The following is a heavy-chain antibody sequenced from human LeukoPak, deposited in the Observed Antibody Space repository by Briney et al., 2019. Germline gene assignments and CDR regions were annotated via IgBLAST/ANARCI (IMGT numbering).Heavy chain of an antibody. CDR2: IYHSGST. V-gene: IGHV4-30-2*01. CDR3: ARDLTGDGDY. J-gene: IGHJ4*02. D-gene: IGHD7-27*01. Sequence: PSETLSLTCTVSGGSISSGGYYWSWIRQPPGKGLEWIGYIYHSGSTYYNPSLKSRVTISVDRSKNQFSLKLSSVTAADTAVYYCARDLTGDGDYWGQGTLVTVSS. CDR1: GGSISSGGYY.